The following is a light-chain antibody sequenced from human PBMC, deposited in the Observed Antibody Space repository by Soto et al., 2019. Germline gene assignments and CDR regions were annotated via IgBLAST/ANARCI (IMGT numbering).Light chain of an antibody. V-gene: IGLV2-23*02. Sequence: QSVLTQPASVSGSPGQSITISCTGTSSDVGSYNLVSWYRQHPGKAPKLMIYEVSKRPSGVSNRFSGSKSGNTASLTISGLQAEVEADYYCCSYAGSSTYVFVTGTKVTVL. CDR3: CSYAGSSTYV. CDR2: EVS. CDR1: SSDVGSYNL. J-gene: IGLJ1*01.